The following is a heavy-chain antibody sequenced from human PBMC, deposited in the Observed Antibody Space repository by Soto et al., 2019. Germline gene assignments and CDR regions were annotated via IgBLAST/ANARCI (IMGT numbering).Heavy chain of an antibody. CDR1: GYTFTNYG. V-gene: IGHV1-18*01. CDR3: ARDGFYAGSGRYSYVYSPPRYYTLDL. CDR2: ISAYNDDT. Sequence: ASVKVSCKTSGYTFTNYGISWVRQAPGQGLEWMGWISAYNDDTKYAQKLQGRVTMTTDTSTSTAYMELRSLRSDDTAIYYCARDGFYAGSGRYSYVYSPPRYYTLDLWRQGT. D-gene: IGHD5-18*01. J-gene: IGHJ3*01.